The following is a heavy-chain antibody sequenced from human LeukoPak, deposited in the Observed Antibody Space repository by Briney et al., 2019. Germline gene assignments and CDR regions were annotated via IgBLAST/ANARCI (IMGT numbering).Heavy chain of an antibody. CDR1: GYTFTGYY. CDR2: INPNSGGT. D-gene: IGHD6-19*01. V-gene: IGHV1-2*02. J-gene: IGHJ4*02. CDR3: ARGPPRYYFYSSFGY. Sequence: ASVKVSCKSSGYTFTGYYIHWVRQAPGQGLGWMGLINPNSGGTNYAQKFQGRVTMTRDTSISTAYMELSRLRSDDTAVYYCARGPPRYYFYSSFGYWGQGTLVTVSS.